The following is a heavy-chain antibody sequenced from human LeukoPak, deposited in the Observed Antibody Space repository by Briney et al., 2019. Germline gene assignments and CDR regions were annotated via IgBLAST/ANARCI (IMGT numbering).Heavy chain of an antibody. CDR1: GGSFSGYY. CDR2: INHSERT. Sequence: ASETLSLTCAVYGGSFSGYYWGWIRQPPGKGLEWIGEINHSERTNYNPSLKRRVTISVATPKNQCSLKLSSVTAADTAVYYWTRGPSEGFDYWGQGTLVTVSS. J-gene: IGHJ4*02. CDR3: TRGPSEGFDY. V-gene: IGHV4-34*01.